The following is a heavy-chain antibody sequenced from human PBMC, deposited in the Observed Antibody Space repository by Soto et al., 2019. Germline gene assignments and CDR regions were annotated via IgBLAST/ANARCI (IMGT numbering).Heavy chain of an antibody. Sequence: SETLSLTCAVSGGSISSSNWWSWVRQPPGKGLEWIGGIYHSGSTNYNPSLKSRVTISVDKSKNQFSLKLSSVTAADTAVYYCAKFSVRTDWFDPWGQGTLVTVSS. D-gene: IGHD2-8*02. CDR2: IYHSGST. CDR1: GGSISSSNW. V-gene: IGHV4-4*02. CDR3: AKFSVRTDWFDP. J-gene: IGHJ5*02.